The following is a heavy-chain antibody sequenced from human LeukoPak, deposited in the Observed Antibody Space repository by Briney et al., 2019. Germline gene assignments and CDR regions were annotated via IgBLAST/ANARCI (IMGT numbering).Heavy chain of an antibody. CDR1: GGSISSGSYY. CDR3: ARESPAQQLGVVGGSHGDAFDI. CDR2: IYTSGST. Sequence: PSETLSLTCTVSGGSISSGSYYWSWIRQPAGKGLEWIGRIYTSGSTNYNPSLKSRVTISVDTSKNQFSLKLSSVTAADTAVYYCARESPAQQLGVVGGSHGDAFDIWGQGTMVTVSS. D-gene: IGHD6-13*01. J-gene: IGHJ3*02. V-gene: IGHV4-61*02.